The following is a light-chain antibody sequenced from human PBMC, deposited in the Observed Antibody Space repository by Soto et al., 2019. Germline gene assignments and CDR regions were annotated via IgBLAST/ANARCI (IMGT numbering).Light chain of an antibody. V-gene: IGKV1-39*01. J-gene: IGKJ1*01. CDR3: QQSYSTPRT. CDR1: QSISSW. Sequence: QMTQSPSPLSASLGDRVTIPWWASQSISSWLAWYQQKTGKAPKLLIYDASSLESGAPSRFSGSGYGTDVNLTISSLQTEDFATYYCQQSYSTPRTFGQGTKVDIK. CDR2: DAS.